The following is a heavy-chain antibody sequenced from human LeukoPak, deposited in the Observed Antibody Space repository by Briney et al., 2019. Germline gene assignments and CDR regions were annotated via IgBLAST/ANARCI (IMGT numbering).Heavy chain of an antibody. D-gene: IGHD6-25*01. J-gene: IGHJ5*02. Sequence: GESLKISCKGSGYSLTTYWIAWVRQMPGKGLEWMGVIYPGDSDTRYNPSFQGQVIISADKSISTAYLQWSSLKASDTAMYYCARRGSALEWFDHWGQGTLVIVS. CDR1: GYSLTTYW. V-gene: IGHV5-51*01. CDR2: IYPGDSDT. CDR3: ARRGSALEWFDH.